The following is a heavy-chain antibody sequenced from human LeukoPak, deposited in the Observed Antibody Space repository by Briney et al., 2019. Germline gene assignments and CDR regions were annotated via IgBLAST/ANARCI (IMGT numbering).Heavy chain of an antibody. Sequence: SETLSLTCTVSGGSISSYYWSWIRQPPGKGLEWIGYIYYSGSTNYNPSLKSRVTISVDTSKNQFSLKLSSVTAADTAVYYCARHRQGGSYRYYFDYWGQGTLVNVSS. J-gene: IGHJ4*02. D-gene: IGHD1-26*01. CDR2: IYYSGST. CDR3: ARHRQGGSYRYYFDY. V-gene: IGHV4-59*08. CDR1: GGSISSYY.